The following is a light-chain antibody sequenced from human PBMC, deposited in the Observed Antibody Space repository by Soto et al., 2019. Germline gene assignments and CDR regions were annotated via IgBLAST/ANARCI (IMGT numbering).Light chain of an antibody. CDR3: QQRSKWPVT. J-gene: IGKJ4*01. CDR2: DAS. V-gene: IGKV3-11*01. CDR1: QSISEF. Sequence: VVLTQSPAPLSLSPGERATLSCRASQSISEFLAWYQQKPGQAPRLLIYDASNRATGTPARFSGSGSGTDFTLTISSLEAEDFALYYCQQRSKWPVTFGGGTKVDIK.